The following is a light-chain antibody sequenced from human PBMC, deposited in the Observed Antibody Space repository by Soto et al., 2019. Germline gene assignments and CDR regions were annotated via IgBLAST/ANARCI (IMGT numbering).Light chain of an antibody. CDR2: DVS. V-gene: IGLV2-14*03. J-gene: IGLJ2*01. Sequence: QSALTQPASVSGSPGQSITISCTGTSSDVGGYNYVSWYQQHPGKAPKLMIYDVSHRPSGVSNRFSGSKSGNTASLTISGLQAEDEADYYCSSYTSGSTLVVFGGGTKLTVL. CDR1: SSDVGGYNY. CDR3: SSYTSGSTLVV.